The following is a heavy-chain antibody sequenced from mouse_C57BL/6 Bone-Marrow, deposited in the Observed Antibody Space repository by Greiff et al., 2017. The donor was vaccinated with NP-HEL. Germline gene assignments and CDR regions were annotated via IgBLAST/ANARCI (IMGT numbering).Heavy chain of an antibody. CDR3: ARREDYDYDGDY. V-gene: IGHV1-7*01. CDR2: INPSSGYT. J-gene: IGHJ2*01. CDR1: GYTFTSYW. Sequence: VQLVESGAELAKPGASVKLSCKASGYTFTSYWMHWVKQRPGQGLEWIGYINPSSGYTKYNQKFKDKATLTADKTSSTAYMQLSSLTYEDAAVYYCARREDYDYDGDYWGQGTTLTVSS. D-gene: IGHD2-4*01.